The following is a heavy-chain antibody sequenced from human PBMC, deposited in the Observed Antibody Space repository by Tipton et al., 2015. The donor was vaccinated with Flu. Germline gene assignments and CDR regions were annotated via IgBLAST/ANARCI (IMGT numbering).Heavy chain of an antibody. CDR2: ISHSGRT. D-gene: IGHD3-10*01. CDR3: ARSTYYYGSGSSDY. CDR1: GYFIGSGYY. J-gene: IGHJ4*02. V-gene: IGHV4-38-2*01. Sequence: TLSLTCSVSGYFIGSGYYWGWIRQPPGKGLEWIGCISHSGRTYYNPSLKSRVTISVDTAKNQFSQRLSSVTAADTAEYYCARSTYYYGSGSSDYWGQGTLVTVSS.